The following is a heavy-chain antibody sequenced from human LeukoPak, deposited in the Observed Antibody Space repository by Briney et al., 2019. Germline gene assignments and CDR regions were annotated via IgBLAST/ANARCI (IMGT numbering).Heavy chain of an antibody. Sequence: PSETLSLTCAVSGGSISSSNWWSWVRQPPGKGLEWIGSIYYSGSTYYNPSLKSRVTISVDTSKNQFSLKLSSVTAADTAVYYCARRGSIYCGGDCYYFDYWGQGTLVTVSS. V-gene: IGHV4-39*01. CDR3: ARRGSIYCGGDCYYFDY. J-gene: IGHJ4*02. CDR2: IYYSGST. CDR1: GGSISSSNW. D-gene: IGHD2-21*01.